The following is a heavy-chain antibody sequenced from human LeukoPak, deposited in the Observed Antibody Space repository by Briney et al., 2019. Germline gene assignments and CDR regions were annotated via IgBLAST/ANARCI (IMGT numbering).Heavy chain of an antibody. J-gene: IGHJ4*02. CDR2: IYYSGST. CDR1: GGSFSGYY. CDR3: ARQSIVVPI. D-gene: IGHD3-22*01. Sequence: PSETLSLTCAVYGGSFSGYYWSWIRQPPGKGLEWIGSIYYSGSTYYNPSLKSRVTISVDTSKNQFSLKLSSVTAADTAVYYCARQSIVVPIWGQGTLVTVSS. V-gene: IGHV4-34*01.